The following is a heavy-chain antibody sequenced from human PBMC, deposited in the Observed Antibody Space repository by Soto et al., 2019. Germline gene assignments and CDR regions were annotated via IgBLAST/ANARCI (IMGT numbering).Heavy chain of an antibody. CDR1: GGTFSSYA. V-gene: IGHV1-69*01. J-gene: IGHJ3*02. CDR2: IIPIFGTA. D-gene: IGHD1-1*01. Sequence: QVQLVQSGAEVKKPGSSVKVSCKASGGTFSSYAISWVRQAPGQGLEWMGGIIPIFGTANYAQKFQGRVTITADESTSTAYMELSSLRSEDTAVYYCARSGLVSATGTLANAFDIWGQGTMVTVSS. CDR3: ARSGLVSATGTLANAFDI.